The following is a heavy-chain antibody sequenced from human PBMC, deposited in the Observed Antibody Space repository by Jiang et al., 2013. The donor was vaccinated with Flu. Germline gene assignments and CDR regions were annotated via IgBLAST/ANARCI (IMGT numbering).Heavy chain of an antibody. V-gene: IGHV1-3*01. Sequence: SGAEVKKPGASVKVSCKASGYTFTSYAMHWVHQAPGQRLEWMGWINAGNGNTKYSQKFQGRVTITRDTSASTAYMELSSLRSEDTAVYYCARDLESLDMVRGVMAWFDPWGQGTLVTVSS. J-gene: IGHJ5*02. CDR1: GYTFTSYA. CDR2: INAGNGNT. D-gene: IGHD3-10*01. CDR3: ARDLESLDMVRGVMAWFDP.